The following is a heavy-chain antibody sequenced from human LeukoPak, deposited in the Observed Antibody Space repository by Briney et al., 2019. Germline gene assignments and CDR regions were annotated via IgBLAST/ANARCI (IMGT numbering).Heavy chain of an antibody. V-gene: IGHV3-15*01. CDR2: IKSKTDGGTT. CDR1: GFTFSNAW. D-gene: IGHD2-2*01. J-gene: IGHJ4*02. Sequence: PGGSLRLSCAASGFTFSNAWMSWVRQAPGKGLEWVGRIKSKTDGGTTDYAAPVKGRFTISRDDSKNTLYLQMNSLETEDTAVYYCTTEGGVVPAGSYWGQGTLVTVSS. CDR3: TTEGGVVPAGSY.